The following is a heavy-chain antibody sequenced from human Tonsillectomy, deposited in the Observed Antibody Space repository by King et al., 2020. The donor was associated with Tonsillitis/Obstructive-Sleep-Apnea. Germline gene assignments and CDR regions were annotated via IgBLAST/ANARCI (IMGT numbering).Heavy chain of an antibody. D-gene: IGHD6-19*01. CDR2: INHSGST. CDR1: GGSFSDYY. Sequence: VQLQQWVAGLLKPSETLSLTCAVHGGSFSDYYWSWIRQPPGKGLEWIGEINHSGSTNYNPSLKSRVSISVDTSKNQFSLKLSSVTAADTAVYYCARGTKPPEQWLVPTGSNYFDYWGQGTLVTVSS. CDR3: ARGTKPPEQWLVPTGSNYFDY. J-gene: IGHJ4*02. V-gene: IGHV4-34*01.